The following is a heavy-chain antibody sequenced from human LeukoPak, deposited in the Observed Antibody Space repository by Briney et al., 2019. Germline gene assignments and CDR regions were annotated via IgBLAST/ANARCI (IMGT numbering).Heavy chain of an antibody. V-gene: IGHV3-9*03. J-gene: IGHJ5*02. CDR3: AKGNSGSYSLDWFDP. D-gene: IGHD1-26*01. Sequence: GGSLRLSCAASGFTFDDYAMHWVRQAPGKGLEWVSGISWNSGTRGYADSVKGRFTISRDNAKPSLYLQMNSLRAEDMAFYYCAKGNSGSYSLDWFDPWGQGTLVTVSS. CDR1: GFTFDDYA. CDR2: ISWNSGTR.